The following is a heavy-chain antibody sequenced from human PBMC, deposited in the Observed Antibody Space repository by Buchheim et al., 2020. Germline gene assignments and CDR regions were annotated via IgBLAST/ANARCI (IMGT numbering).Heavy chain of an antibody. Sequence: QVQLQESGPGLVKPSETLSLTCTVSGGSVSSGSYYWSWIRQPPGKGLEWIGYIYYSGSTNYNPSLKSRVTISVDTSKHQFSLKLSSVTAADTAVYYCAREVDTAMVTSYYYYYYGMDVWGQGTT. V-gene: IGHV4-61*01. CDR3: AREVDTAMVTSYYYYYYGMDV. CDR2: IYYSGST. D-gene: IGHD5-18*01. J-gene: IGHJ6*02. CDR1: GGSVSSGSYY.